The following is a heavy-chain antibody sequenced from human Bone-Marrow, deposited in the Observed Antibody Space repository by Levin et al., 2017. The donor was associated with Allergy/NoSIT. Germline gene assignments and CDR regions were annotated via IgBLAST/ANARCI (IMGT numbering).Heavy chain of an antibody. CDR2: ISGSGGVT. J-gene: IGHJ5*01. Sequence: PGGSLRLSCAASGFTFSTFAMSWIRHVPGKGLEWVSGISGSGGVTYHADSVRGRFTISRDNSKNTLYLHLNSLTADDTGVYYCAKDRSTSKFNWFESWGQGTLVTVSS. V-gene: IGHV3-23*01. CDR1: GFTFSTFA. D-gene: IGHD2-2*01. CDR3: AKDRSTSKFNWFES.